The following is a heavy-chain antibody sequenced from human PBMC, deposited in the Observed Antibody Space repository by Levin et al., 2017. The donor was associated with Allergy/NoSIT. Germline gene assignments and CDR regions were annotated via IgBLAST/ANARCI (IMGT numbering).Heavy chain of an antibody. CDR1: GFTFSSNV. J-gene: IGHJ4*02. CDR3: AKGNGRITILGLVTNYLMVDF. D-gene: IGHD3-3*01. Sequence: GGSLRLSCAASGFTFSSNVMSWVRQAPGKGLEWVSSIGGSGGRTYYADSVKGRFTISRDNSKNTLYLQMTSLRAEDTAVYYCAKGNGRITILGLVTNYLMVDFWGQGILVTVSS. CDR2: IGGSGGRT. V-gene: IGHV3-23*01.